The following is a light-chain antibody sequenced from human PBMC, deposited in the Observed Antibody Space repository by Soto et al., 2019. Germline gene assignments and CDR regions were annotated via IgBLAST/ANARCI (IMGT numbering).Light chain of an antibody. V-gene: IGLV2-14*01. J-gene: IGLJ1*01. CDR1: SSDVGGYTF. CDR3: SSFTSRNPYV. Sequence: QSALTQPASVSASPGQSIAISCTGTSSDVGGYTFVSWYQQHPGKAPKLMIYDVSNRPSGISNRFSGSKSGNTASLTISGLQAEDEADYYCSSFTSRNPYVFGTGTKLTVL. CDR2: DVS.